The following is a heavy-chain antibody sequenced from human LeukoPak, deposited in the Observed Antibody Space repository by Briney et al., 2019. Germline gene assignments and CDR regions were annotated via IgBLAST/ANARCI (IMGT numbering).Heavy chain of an antibody. CDR2: ISSGGTI. Sequence: GGSLRLSCAASGFTFDTSAMNWVRQPPGKGLEWVSYISSGGTIYYADSVKGRFTISRDSAKNSLYLQMNSLRAEDAAIYYCARAITLNGFDIWGQGTLVTVSS. CDR3: ARAITLNGFDI. J-gene: IGHJ3*02. CDR1: GFTFDTSA. D-gene: IGHD5-24*01. V-gene: IGHV3-48*01.